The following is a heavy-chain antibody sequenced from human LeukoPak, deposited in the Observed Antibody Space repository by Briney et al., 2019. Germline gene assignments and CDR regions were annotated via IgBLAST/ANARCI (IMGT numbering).Heavy chain of an antibody. V-gene: IGHV3-33*01. D-gene: IGHD3-22*01. CDR2: IWYDGSNK. Sequence: GGSLRLSCAAPGFTFSSYGMHWVRQAPGKGLEWVAVIWYDGSNKYYADSVKGRFTISRDNSKNTLYLQMNSLRAEDTAVYYCARAGYYYDSSGYFDYWGQGTLVTVSS. J-gene: IGHJ4*02. CDR3: ARAGYYYDSSGYFDY. CDR1: GFTFSSYG.